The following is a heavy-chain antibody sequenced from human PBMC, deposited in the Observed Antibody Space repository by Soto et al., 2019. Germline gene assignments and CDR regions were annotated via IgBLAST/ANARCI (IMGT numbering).Heavy chain of an antibody. V-gene: IGHV3-7*01. J-gene: IGHJ4*02. Sequence: GGSLSLSCAASGFTFNNYWMSWVRQAPGKGLEWVANIKPDGSEKYYVDSVKGRFTISRDNARNSLYLQMNSLRAEDTAVYYCARGFSLGYWGQGTLVTVSS. CDR3: ARGFSLGY. CDR2: IKPDGSEK. D-gene: IGHD2-2*01. CDR1: GFTFNNYW.